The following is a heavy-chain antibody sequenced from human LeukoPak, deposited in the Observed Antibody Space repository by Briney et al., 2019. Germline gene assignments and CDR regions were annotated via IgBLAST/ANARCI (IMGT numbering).Heavy chain of an antibody. J-gene: IGHJ4*01. D-gene: IGHD1-26*01. CDR2: ITGSGDIT. Sequence: PGGSLRLSCAASGFTFSTYAMTWVRQAPGKGLEWVSAITGSGDITYYADSVKGRFTISRDNSKNTLYLQMNSLRDEDTAVYYCARKLPFDYWGQGTLVTVSS. CDR1: GFTFSTYA. CDR3: ARKLPFDY. V-gene: IGHV3-23*01.